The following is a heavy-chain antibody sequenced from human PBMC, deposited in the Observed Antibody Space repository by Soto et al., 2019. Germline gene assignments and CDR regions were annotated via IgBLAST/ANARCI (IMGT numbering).Heavy chain of an antibody. V-gene: IGHV3-30-3*01. Sequence: QEQLVESGGGVVQPGRSLRLACAASGFALTPYAMHWVREAPGKGLEWVAIISYDGSYRSYGDSVKGRFTISRDNSENSLYLQMDTLRSEDTAVYYCARDWERGGWSYRWKFDLWGRGTLVTVSS. D-gene: IGHD1-26*01. CDR1: GFALTPYA. CDR2: ISYDGSYR. CDR3: ARDWERGGWSYRWKFDL. J-gene: IGHJ2*01.